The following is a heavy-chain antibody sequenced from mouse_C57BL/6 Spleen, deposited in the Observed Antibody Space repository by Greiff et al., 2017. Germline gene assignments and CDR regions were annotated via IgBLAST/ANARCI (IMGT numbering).Heavy chain of an antibody. CDR3: ARSYGNYLYYFDY. CDR2: IHPSDSDT. Sequence: QVHVKQPGAELVKPGASVKVSCKASGYTFTSYWMHWVKQRPGQGLEWIGRIHPSDSDTNYNQKFKGKATLTVDKSSSTAYMQLSSLTSEDSAVYYCARSYGNYLYYFDYWGQGTTLTVSS. D-gene: IGHD2-1*01. J-gene: IGHJ2*01. V-gene: IGHV1-74*01. CDR1: GYTFTSYW.